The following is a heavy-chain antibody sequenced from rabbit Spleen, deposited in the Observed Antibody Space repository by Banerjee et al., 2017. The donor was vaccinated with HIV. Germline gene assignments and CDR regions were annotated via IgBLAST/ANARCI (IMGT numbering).Heavy chain of an antibody. V-gene: IGHV1S40*01. J-gene: IGHJ6*01. CDR2: IEGGSSSFT. D-gene: IGHD8-1*01. CDR1: GVSFSGSSY. CDR3: ARDTGTSFSTYGMDL. Sequence: QSLEESGGDLVKPGASLTLTCTASGVSFSGSSYMCWVRQAPGKGLEWIACIEGGSSSFTYFASWAKGRFTISKTSSTTVTLQMTTLTAADTATYFCARDTGTSFSTYGMDLWGQGTLVTVS.